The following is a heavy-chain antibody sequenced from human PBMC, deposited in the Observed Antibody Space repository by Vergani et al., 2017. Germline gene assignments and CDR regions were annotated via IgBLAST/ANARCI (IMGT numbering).Heavy chain of an antibody. CDR1: GGSFNTYY. V-gene: IGHV4-4*07. CDR3: ARAAAAALDY. CDR2: ISTSGST. J-gene: IGHJ4*02. Sequence: QVQLEESGPGLVKPSETLSLTCTVSGGSFNTYYWSWIRQPAGKGLEWIGRISTSGSTNYNPSLKSRVTISLDTSKNQFSLKLNSLTAADTAVYYCARAAAAALDYWGQGTLVTVSS. D-gene: IGHD6-13*01.